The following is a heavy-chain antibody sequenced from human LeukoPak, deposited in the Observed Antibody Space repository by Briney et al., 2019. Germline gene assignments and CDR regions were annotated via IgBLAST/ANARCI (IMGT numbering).Heavy chain of an antibody. D-gene: IGHD2-2*02. CDR3: ARLHCSSTSCYTGDFDY. V-gene: IGHV4-39*01. J-gene: IGHJ4*02. CDR2: IYYSGST. CDR1: AGSISSSSYY. Sequence: PSQTLSLTCTVSAGSISSSSYYWGWLRQPPGKGLEWSGSIYYSGSTYYNPSLKSRVTISVDTSKNQFSLKLSSVTAADTAVYYCARLHCSSTSCYTGDFDYWGQGTLVTVSS.